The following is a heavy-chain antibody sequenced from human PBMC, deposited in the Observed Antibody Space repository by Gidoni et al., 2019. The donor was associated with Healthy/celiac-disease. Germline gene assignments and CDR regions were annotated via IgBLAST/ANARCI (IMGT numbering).Heavy chain of an antibody. CDR3: ARDRPQKIGLGESHHDY. CDR2: ISSSSSYT. Sequence: QVQLVESGGGLVKPGGSLRLSCAASGFTFSDYYMSWIRQAPGKGLEWVSYISSSSSYTNYADSVKGRFTISRDNAKNSLYLQMNSLRAEDTAVYYCARDRPQKIGLGESHHDYWGQGTLVTVSS. V-gene: IGHV3-11*06. CDR1: GFTFSDYY. D-gene: IGHD3-10*01. J-gene: IGHJ4*02.